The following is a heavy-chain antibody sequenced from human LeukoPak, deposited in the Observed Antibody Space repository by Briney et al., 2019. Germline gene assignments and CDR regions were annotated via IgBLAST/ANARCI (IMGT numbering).Heavy chain of an antibody. J-gene: IGHJ4*02. CDR2: INHSGST. CDR3: ARLSGGYYDSSGQSVVFDY. D-gene: IGHD3-22*01. CDR1: GGSISSSSYY. V-gene: IGHV4-39*07. Sequence: SETLSLTCTVSGGSISSSSYYWGWIRQPPGKGLEWIGEINHSGSTNYNPSLKSRVTISVDTSENQFSLKLSSVTAADTAVYYCARLSGGYYDSSGQSVVFDYWGQGTLVTVSS.